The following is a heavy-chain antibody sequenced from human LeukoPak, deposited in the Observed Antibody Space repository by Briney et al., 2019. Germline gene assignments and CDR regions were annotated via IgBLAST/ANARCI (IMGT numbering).Heavy chain of an antibody. V-gene: IGHV4-59*01. CDR1: GGSISSYY. CDR2: IYYSGST. Sequence: SETLSLTCTVSGGSISSYYWSWIRQPPGKGLEWIGYIYYSGSTNYNPSLKSRVTISVDTSKKQFSLKLSSVTAADTAVYYCAGRTVTTSIDTFDYWGQGTLVTVSS. CDR3: AGRTVTTSIDTFDY. D-gene: IGHD4-17*01. J-gene: IGHJ4*02.